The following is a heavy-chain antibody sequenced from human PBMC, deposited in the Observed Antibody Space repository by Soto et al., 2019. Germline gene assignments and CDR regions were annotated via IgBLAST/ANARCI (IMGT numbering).Heavy chain of an antibody. V-gene: IGHV3-49*03. CDR2: IRSKAYGGTT. D-gene: IGHD2-15*01. J-gene: IGHJ5*02. Sequence: GGSLRLSCTASGFTFGDYVMSWFRQAPGKGLEWVGFIRSKAYGGTTEDAALVRGRFSISRDDSKSIGYLQMNSLKTEDTAVYYCTRGSFCSSRSCYENWFDPWGQGAQVTVSS. CDR1: GFTFGDYV. CDR3: TRGSFCSSRSCYENWFDP.